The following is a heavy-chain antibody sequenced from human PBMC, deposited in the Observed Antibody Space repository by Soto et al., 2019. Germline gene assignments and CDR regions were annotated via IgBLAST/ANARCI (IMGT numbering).Heavy chain of an antibody. D-gene: IGHD6-25*01. Sequence: QVQLQESGPGLVKPSETLSLTCTVSGASVTNDGYYWSWVRQPPGKGLEWIGYISNSGSTKYSPSLKSRITISVDMSKNQFSLKVNPMTAADTGVYFCASDVSGYSSRAFDYWGRGMLVTVSS. V-gene: IGHV4-61*08. CDR3: ASDVSGYSSRAFDY. CDR2: ISNSGST. J-gene: IGHJ4*02. CDR1: GASVTNDGYY.